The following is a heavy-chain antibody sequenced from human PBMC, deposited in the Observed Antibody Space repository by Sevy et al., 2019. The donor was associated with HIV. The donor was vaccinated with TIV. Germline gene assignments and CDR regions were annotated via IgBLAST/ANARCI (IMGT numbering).Heavy chain of an antibody. J-gene: IGHJ4*02. CDR1: GFTFSSYW. D-gene: IGHD6-13*01. V-gene: IGHV3-7*01. CDR2: INQGGNQK. Sequence: GGSLRLSCAASGFTFSSYWINWVRQAPGEGLEWVANINQGGNQKHYMDSVKGRFTISRDNAENAVYLQMNSLRVEDTAVYYCARGPSGAAAGLFESWGQGTLVTVSS. CDR3: ARGPSGAAAGLFES.